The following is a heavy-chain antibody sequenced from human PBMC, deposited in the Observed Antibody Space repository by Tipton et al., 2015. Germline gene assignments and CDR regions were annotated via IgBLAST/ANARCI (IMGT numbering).Heavy chain of an antibody. J-gene: IGHJ6*02. Sequence: TLSLTCSVSDGSISGRYRTWIRQSPGKGLEWIGHTYYTGGTSYNPSLKSRVTISVDTSKNQFSLKLSSVTAADTAVYYCARERGVRPPAAWLSSYYYYYGMDAWGQGTTVTVSS. CDR2: TYYTGGT. D-gene: IGHD3-9*01. CDR3: ARERGVRPPAAWLSSYYYYYGMDA. V-gene: IGHV4-4*08. CDR1: DGSISGRY.